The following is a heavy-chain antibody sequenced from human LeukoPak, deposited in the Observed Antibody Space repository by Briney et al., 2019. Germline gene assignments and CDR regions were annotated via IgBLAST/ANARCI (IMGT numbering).Heavy chain of an antibody. CDR1: GYTFTGYY. Sequence: ASVKVSCKASGYTFTGYYMHWVRQAPGQGLEWMGWINPNSGGTNYAQKFQGRVTMTRDTSISTAYMELSRLRSDDTAVYYCARARYLSVITTISCAFDIWGQGTMVTVSS. J-gene: IGHJ3*02. CDR3: ARARYLSVITTISCAFDI. V-gene: IGHV1-2*02. D-gene: IGHD3-22*01. CDR2: INPNSGGT.